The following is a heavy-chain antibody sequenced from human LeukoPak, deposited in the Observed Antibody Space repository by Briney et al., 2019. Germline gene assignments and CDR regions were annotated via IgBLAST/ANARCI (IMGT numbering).Heavy chain of an antibody. CDR2: IRYDGITK. D-gene: IGHD6-13*01. V-gene: IGHV3-30*02. CDR1: AFTFSNYG. CDR3: ARRPRIAVASSFDY. J-gene: IGHJ4*02. Sequence: GGSLRLSCAASAFTFSNYGMHWVRQAPGKGLEWVAFIRYDGITKYYADSVKGRFTISRDNSKNTLYLQMNSLRAEDTAVYYCARRPRIAVASSFDYWGQGTLVTVSS.